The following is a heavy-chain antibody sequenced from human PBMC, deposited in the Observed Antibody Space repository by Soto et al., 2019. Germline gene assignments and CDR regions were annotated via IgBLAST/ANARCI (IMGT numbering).Heavy chain of an antibody. V-gene: IGHV4-39*07. Sequence: SETLSLTCTVSGGSISSSSYFWGWIRQPPGKGLEWIGSIYYSGGTYYNPSLKSRVTISVDTSKNQFSLKLSSVTAADTAVYYCAREPTTVTNYYYYALDVWGQGTTVTVSS. CDR1: GGSISSSSYF. D-gene: IGHD4-17*01. CDR3: AREPTTVTNYYYYALDV. J-gene: IGHJ6*02. CDR2: IYYSGGT.